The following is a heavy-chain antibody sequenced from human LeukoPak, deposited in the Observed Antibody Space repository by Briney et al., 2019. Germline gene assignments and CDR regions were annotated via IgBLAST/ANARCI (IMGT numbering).Heavy chain of an antibody. CDR2: ISPGGGP. Sequence: SETLSLTCAVHGGSFSSYFWSWIRQPPGKGLEWIGEISPGGGPNYNPSLKSRLTISADTSKNQVSLNLTSVTAADTAVYYCARNRRPPGASSRQDWFDPWGQGTMVIVSS. J-gene: IGHJ5*02. V-gene: IGHV4-34*01. CDR3: ARNRRPPGASSRQDWFDP. CDR1: GGSFSSYF. D-gene: IGHD1-14*01.